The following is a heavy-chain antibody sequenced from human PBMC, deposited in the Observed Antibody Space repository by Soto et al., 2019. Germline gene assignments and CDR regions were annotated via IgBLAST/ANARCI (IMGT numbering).Heavy chain of an antibody. V-gene: IGHV2-26*01. D-gene: IGHD2-15*01. CDR2: IDSSGEK. J-gene: IGHJ5*02. CDR3: ARRYLAVAVSPWFDP. CDR1: GLSITDSEMG. Sequence: QVTLKESGPVLVKPTETLTLRCTVSGLSITDSEMGVSWIRQPPGQPLEWLAHIDSSGEKSYRTFLKSRLAISKETSKSHIVLTMTNMDPADTATYYCARRYLAVAVSPWFDPWGHGIPVTVSS.